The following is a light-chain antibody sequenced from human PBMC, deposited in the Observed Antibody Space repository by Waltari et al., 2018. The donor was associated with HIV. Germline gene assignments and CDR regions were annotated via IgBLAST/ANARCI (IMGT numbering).Light chain of an antibody. V-gene: IGLV1-44*01. CDR3: AAWDDSLNGVV. CDR1: TSNIGSYT. CDR2: TNN. Sequence: QSVLTQPPSTSGTPRQRVTISCSGSTSNIGSYTVNWYQQLPGTAPKLLIYTNNQRPSGVPDRFSGSKSGTSASLAISGLQSEDEADYYCAAWDDSLNGVVFGGGTKLTVL. J-gene: IGLJ2*01.